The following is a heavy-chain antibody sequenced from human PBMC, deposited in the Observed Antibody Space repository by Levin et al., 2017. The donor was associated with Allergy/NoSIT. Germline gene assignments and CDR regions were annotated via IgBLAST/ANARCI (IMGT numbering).Heavy chain of an antibody. V-gene: IGHV3-11*01. D-gene: IGHD3-10*01. CDR3: ARPDSWFGELWDYYYGMDV. Sequence: LSLTCAASGFTFSDYYMSWIRQAPGKGLEWVSYISSSGSTIYYADSVKGRFTISRDNAKNSLYLQMNSLRAEDTAVYYCARPDSWFGELWDYYYGMDVWGQGTTVTVSS. CDR2: ISSSGSTI. CDR1: GFTFSDYY. J-gene: IGHJ6*02.